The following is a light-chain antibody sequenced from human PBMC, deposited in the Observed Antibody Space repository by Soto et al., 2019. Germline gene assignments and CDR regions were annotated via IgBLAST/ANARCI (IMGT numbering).Light chain of an antibody. J-gene: IGKJ4*01. Sequence: EIVLTQSPATLSLSPGERATLSGKASQIINTYVAWYQQRPGQVPRPLLYEASKMATGIPARFSGSGAGTDFTLTISSQEPDDFGIYYCQQRNTWHTTFGGGAKVEI. CDR3: QQRNTWHTT. V-gene: IGKV3D-11*02. CDR1: QIINTY. CDR2: EAS.